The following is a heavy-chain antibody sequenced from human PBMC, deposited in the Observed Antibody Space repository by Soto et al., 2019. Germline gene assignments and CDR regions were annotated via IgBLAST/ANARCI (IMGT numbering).Heavy chain of an antibody. CDR2: ISAYNGNT. CDR1: GYTFTSYG. Sequence: QVQLVQSGAEVKKPGASVKVSCKASGYTFTSYGISWVRQAPGQGLEWMGWISAYNGNTNYAQKLQGRVTMATDTSTSTAYMGLRSLRSGDTAVYYCARGTTIPYDYYNMDVWGKGTTVTVSS. J-gene: IGHJ6*03. CDR3: ARGTTIPYDYYNMDV. D-gene: IGHD1-7*01. V-gene: IGHV1-18*01.